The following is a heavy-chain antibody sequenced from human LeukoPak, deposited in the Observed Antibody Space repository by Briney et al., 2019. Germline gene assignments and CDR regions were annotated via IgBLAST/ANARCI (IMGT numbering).Heavy chain of an antibody. D-gene: IGHD5-18*01. Sequence: GGSLRLSCAASGFSVKFYAVTWVRQAPGKGLEWVSGISSDGDYTYYADSVKGRFTISRDISKNTLDLQMNSLRAEDTAVYYCARGGGYSYGSFDYWGQGTLVTVSS. CDR1: GFSVKFYA. J-gene: IGHJ4*02. CDR3: ARGGGYSYGSFDY. V-gene: IGHV3-23*01. CDR2: ISSDGDYT.